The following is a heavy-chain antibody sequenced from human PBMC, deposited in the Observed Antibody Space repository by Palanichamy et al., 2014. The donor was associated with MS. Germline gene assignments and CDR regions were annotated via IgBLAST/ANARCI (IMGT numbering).Heavy chain of an antibody. CDR3: ARDPGYGSGSYYEGY. CDR2: IYRDGNT. V-gene: IGHV3-53*01. Sequence: EVQLVESGGGLIQTGGSLRLSCAASGFTVSSDYMSWVRQAPGKGLEWVSVIYRDGNTYYADSVKGRFTISRDNSKNTLYLQMTSLRVEDTAVYYCARDPGYGSGSYYEGYWGQGTLVTVSS. CDR1: GFTVSSDY. D-gene: IGHD3-10*01. J-gene: IGHJ4*02.